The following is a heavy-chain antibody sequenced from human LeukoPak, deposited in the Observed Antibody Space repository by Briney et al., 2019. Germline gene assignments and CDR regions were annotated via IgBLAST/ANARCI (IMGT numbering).Heavy chain of an antibody. CDR1: GYTFTIYY. J-gene: IGHJ4*02. CDR3: ARNPPYCTSTSCYNDY. D-gene: IGHD2-2*02. Sequence: ASVEVSCKASGYTFTIYYMHWVRQAPGQGLEWMGWINPNSGGTTCAQRFQGRVTMTRDTSISTAYMELSGLTSDDTAVYYCARNPPYCTSTSCYNDYWGQGTLVTVSS. CDR2: INPNSGGT. V-gene: IGHV1-2*02.